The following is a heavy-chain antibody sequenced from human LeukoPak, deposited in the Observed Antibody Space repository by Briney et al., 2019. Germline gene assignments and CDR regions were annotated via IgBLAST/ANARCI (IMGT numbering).Heavy chain of an antibody. CDR1: GGPLSSDV. D-gene: IGHD2-21*02. Sequence: SVKVSCKASGGPLSSDVIIWVRQAPGQGLEWMGGIFPMFGAADYAQNFQGRVTITADASTTTAYMELSSLRSEDTAVYYCARDRGRVTRPPACFQHWGQGTLITVSS. V-gene: IGHV1-69*13. J-gene: IGHJ1*01. CDR3: ARDRGRVTRPPACFQH. CDR2: IFPMFGAA.